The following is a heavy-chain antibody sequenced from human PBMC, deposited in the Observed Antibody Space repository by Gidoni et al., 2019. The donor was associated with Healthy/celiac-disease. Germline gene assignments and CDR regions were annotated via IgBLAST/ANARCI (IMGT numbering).Heavy chain of an antibody. CDR1: GFTFSSYA. J-gene: IGHJ4*02. Sequence: EVQLLESGGGLVQPGGSLRLSCAASGFTFSSYAMSWVRQAPGKGLEWVSAISGSGGSTYYADSVKGRFTISRDNSKNTLYLQMNSLRAEDTAVYYCATTGYSSGWYSSDYWGQGTLVTVSS. V-gene: IGHV3-23*01. CDR2: ISGSGGST. CDR3: ATTGYSSGWYSSDY. D-gene: IGHD6-19*01.